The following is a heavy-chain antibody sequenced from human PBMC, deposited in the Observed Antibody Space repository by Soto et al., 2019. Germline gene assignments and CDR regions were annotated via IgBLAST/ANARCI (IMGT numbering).Heavy chain of an antibody. CDR1: GGTFSSYA. Sequence: QVQLVQSGAEVKKPGSSVKVSCKASGGTFSSYAISWVRQAPGQGLEWMGGIIPIFGTANYAQKFQGRVTITADESTSTAYMELSSLRSEDTAVYYSARDQGRYCTNGVCYTLDYWGQGTLVTVSS. CDR2: IIPIFGTA. J-gene: IGHJ4*02. D-gene: IGHD2-8*01. V-gene: IGHV1-69*01. CDR3: ARDQGRYCTNGVCYTLDY.